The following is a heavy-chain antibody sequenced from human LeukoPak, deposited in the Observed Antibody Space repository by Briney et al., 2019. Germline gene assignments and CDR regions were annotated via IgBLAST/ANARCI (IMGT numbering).Heavy chain of an antibody. Sequence: SQTLSLTCAVSGGSISSGGYSWSWIRQPPGKGLEWIGYIYHSGSTYYNPSLKSRVTISVDRSKNQFSLKLSSVTAADTAVYYCASVLAYCGGDCPDDAIDIWGQGTMVTVSS. J-gene: IGHJ3*02. CDR1: GGSISSGGYS. CDR3: ASVLAYCGGDCPDDAIDI. D-gene: IGHD2-21*02. CDR2: IYHSGST. V-gene: IGHV4-30-2*01.